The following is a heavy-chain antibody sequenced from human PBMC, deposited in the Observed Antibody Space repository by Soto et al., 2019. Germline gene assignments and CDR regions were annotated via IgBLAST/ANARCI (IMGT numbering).Heavy chain of an antibody. Sequence: QVQLQQWGAGLLKPSETLSLTCAVYGGSFSGYYWSWIRQPPGKGLEWIGEINHSGSTNYNPSLRSRVPISVDXXKXQXXLRLSSVTAADTAVYDCARGGGGVFLAAAGTSLAAWGQGTLVTVSS. V-gene: IGHV4-34*01. CDR2: INHSGST. D-gene: IGHD6-13*01. CDR3: ARGGGGVFLAAAGTSLAA. J-gene: IGHJ4*02. CDR1: GGSFSGYY.